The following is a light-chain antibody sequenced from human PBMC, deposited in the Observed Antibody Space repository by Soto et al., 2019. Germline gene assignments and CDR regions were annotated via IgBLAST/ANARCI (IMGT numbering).Light chain of an antibody. CDR1: QGISSY. CDR3: QQIYSTPHT. CDR2: AAS. J-gene: IGKJ5*01. Sequence: AIRMTQSPSSLSASTGDRVTITCRASQGISSYLAWYQQKPGKAPKLLIYAASTLQSGVPSRFSGSGSGTDFTLTISSLQPEDFATYYCQQIYSTPHTFGQGTRLEI. V-gene: IGKV1-8*01.